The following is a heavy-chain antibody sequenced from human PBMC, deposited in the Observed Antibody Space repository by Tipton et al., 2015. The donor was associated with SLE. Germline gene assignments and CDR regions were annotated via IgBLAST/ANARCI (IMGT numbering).Heavy chain of an antibody. CDR1: GGSISSYY. CDR3: ARAPGGAYYYGSGGWFDP. CDR2: IYYSGST. J-gene: IGHJ5*02. V-gene: IGHV4-59*01. D-gene: IGHD3-10*01. Sequence: TLSLTCTVSGGSISSYYWSWIRQPPGKGLEWIGYIYYSGSTNYNPSLKSRVTISVDTSKNQFSLKLSPVTAADTAVYYCARAPGGAYYYGSGGWFDPWGQGTLVTVSS.